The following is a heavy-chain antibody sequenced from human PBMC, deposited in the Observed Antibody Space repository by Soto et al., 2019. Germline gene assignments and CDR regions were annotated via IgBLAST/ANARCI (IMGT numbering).Heavy chain of an antibody. V-gene: IGHV3-23*01. CDR2: VSGRGDGT. CDR3: AKDVEEVLTYYGMDA. CDR1: GFTFSRYA. J-gene: IGHJ6*02. Sequence: EIQILESGGGLVQPGGSLRLSCSVSGFTFSRYAMSWVRQAPGKRLEWVSAVSGRGDGTFNADSVNGRFSISRDNSKNTVYMQMNSLRVEDTAVYYCAKDVEEVLTYYGMDAWGQGTTVNVSS.